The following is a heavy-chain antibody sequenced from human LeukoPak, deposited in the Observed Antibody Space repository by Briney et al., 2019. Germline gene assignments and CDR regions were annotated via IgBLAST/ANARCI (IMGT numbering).Heavy chain of an antibody. D-gene: IGHD6-19*01. CDR1: GGTFSSYA. J-gene: IGHJ4*02. CDR3: ARGYSSGWYCDY. Sequence: GASVKVSCKASGGTFSSYAISWVRQAPGQGLEWMGGIIPIFGTANYAQKFQGRVTITADESTSTAYMELSSLRSEDTAVYYCARGYSSGWYCDYWGQGTLVTVSS. V-gene: IGHV1-69*13. CDR2: IIPIFGTA.